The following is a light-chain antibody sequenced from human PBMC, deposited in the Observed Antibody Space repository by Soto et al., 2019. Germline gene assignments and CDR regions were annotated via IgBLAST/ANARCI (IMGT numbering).Light chain of an antibody. CDR2: DVS. CDR3: SSYTSSSTPYV. J-gene: IGLJ1*01. CDR1: SSDVGAYTY. Sequence: QAASVSGSPGQSITISCTGTSSDVGAYTYVSWYQQHPGKAPKLMIYDVSNRPSGVSNRFSGSKSGNTASLTISGLQAEDEADYYCSSYTSSSTPYVFGTGTKLTVL. V-gene: IGLV2-14*01.